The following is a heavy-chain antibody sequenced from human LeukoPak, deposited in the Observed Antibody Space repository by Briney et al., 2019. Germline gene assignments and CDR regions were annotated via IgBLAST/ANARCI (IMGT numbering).Heavy chain of an antibody. CDR3: ARAVVGTTFWEEKYYFDY. CDR1: GGSISSYY. CDR2: IYYSGST. Sequence: SETLSLTCTVSGGSISSYYWSWIRQPPGKGLEWIGYIYYSGSTNYNPSLKSRVTISVDTSKNQFSLKLSSVTAADTAVYYCARAVVGTTFWEEKYYFDYWGQGTLVTVSS. J-gene: IGHJ4*02. D-gene: IGHD1-7*01. V-gene: IGHV4-59*01.